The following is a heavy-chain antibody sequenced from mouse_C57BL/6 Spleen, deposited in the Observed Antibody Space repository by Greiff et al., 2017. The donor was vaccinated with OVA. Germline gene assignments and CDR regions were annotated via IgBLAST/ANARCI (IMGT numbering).Heavy chain of an antibody. J-gene: IGHJ4*01. CDR1: GYTFTSYW. D-gene: IGHD1-1*01. CDR3: ARSCYGSHYAMDY. V-gene: IGHV1-59*01. CDR2: IDPSDSST. Sequence: QVQLQQPGAELVRPGTSVKLSCKASGYTFTSYWMPWVKQRPGQGLEWIGVIDPSDSSTKYNQKFKGKATLTVDTSSSTAYMQLSSLTSEDSAVYYWARSCYGSHYAMDYWGQGTSVTVSS.